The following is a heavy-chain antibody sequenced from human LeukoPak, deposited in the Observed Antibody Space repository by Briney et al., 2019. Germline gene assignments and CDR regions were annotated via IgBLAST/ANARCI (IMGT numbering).Heavy chain of an antibody. V-gene: IGHV1-18*01. CDR1: GYTFNSYG. D-gene: IGHD3-22*01. CDR3: AREGSLYDSRNYYLSWFDP. Sequence: ASVKVSCKTSGYTFNSYGIAWVRQAPGQGLEWVGWISAYNGDTNYAQNLQHRVTMTTDTSTTTAYMELRSLRSDDTAVYYCAREGSLYDSRNYYLSWFDPWGQGTLVTVSP. CDR2: ISAYNGDT. J-gene: IGHJ5*02.